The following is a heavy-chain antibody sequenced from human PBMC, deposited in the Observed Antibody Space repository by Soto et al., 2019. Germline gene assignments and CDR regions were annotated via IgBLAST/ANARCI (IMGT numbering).Heavy chain of an antibody. V-gene: IGHV3-9*01. CDR1: GFTFDDYA. J-gene: IGHJ6*03. Sequence: EVQLVESGGGLVQPGRSLRLSCAASGFTFDDYAMHWVRQAPGKGLEWVSGISWNSGSIGYADSVKGRFTISRDNAMNSLYLQMNSLRAEDTALYYCAKENYYYYYMDVWGKGTTVTVSS. CDR2: ISWNSGSI. CDR3: AKENYYYYYMDV.